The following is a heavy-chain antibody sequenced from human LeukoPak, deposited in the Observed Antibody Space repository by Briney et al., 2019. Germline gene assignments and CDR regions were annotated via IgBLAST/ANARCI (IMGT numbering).Heavy chain of an antibody. CDR1: GYTFSSYG. V-gene: IGHV3-30*18. CDR3: AKDRGLYSYGLIQY. Sequence: PGGSLGLSCAASGYTFSSYGMHWVRQAPDKGLEWLAVISSDGINTYYADSVKGRFIISRDNSKNTLSLHMNSLRAEDTAVYYCAKDRGLYSYGLIQYWGQGALVTVSS. J-gene: IGHJ4*02. CDR2: ISSDGINT. D-gene: IGHD5-18*01.